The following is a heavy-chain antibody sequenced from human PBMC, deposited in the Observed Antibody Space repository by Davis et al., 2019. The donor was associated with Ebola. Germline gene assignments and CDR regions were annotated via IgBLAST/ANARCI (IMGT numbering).Heavy chain of an antibody. CDR3: VKDRFTVVVVHGGFDY. CDR2: IWYDGSNK. V-gene: IGHV3-30*02. Sequence: GESLKISCAASGFTFSSYGMHWVRQAPGKGLEWVAVIWYDGSNKYYADSVKGRFTISRDNSKDTLYLQMRNLRIDDTAVYYCVKDRFTVVVVHGGFDYWGQGTLVTVSS. D-gene: IGHD2-15*01. J-gene: IGHJ4*02. CDR1: GFTFSSYG.